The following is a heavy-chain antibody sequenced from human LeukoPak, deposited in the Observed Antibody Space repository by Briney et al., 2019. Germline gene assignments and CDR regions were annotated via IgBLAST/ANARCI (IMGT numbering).Heavy chain of an antibody. CDR3: GRDRKWRATNRTTGL. J-gene: IGHJ2*01. D-gene: IGHD2/OR15-2a*01. Sequence: GGSLRLLYALSRFTFQNYVQQWLRQAPGKGLEWVAVIWYDGSNKYYADSVKGRFTISRDNSKNTLYLQMNSLRAEDTAVYYCGRDRKWRATNRTTGLRGRCTLVTVSS. CDR2: IWYDGSNK. V-gene: IGHV3-33*01. CDR1: RFTFQNYV.